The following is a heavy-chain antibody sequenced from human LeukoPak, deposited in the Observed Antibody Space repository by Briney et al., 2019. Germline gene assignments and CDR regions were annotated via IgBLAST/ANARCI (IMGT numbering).Heavy chain of an antibody. V-gene: IGHV3-48*03. Sequence: QPGGSLRLSCTASGFTFSSYEMNWVRQAPGKGLEWVSYIIGTGTTIHYADSVKGRFTISRDNAKNSLYLQMNSLRAADTAVYYCARVPYVTSWYHGYFDYWGQGILVTVSS. D-gene: IGHD6-13*01. CDR3: ARVPYVTSWYHGYFDY. J-gene: IGHJ4*02. CDR2: IIGTGTTI. CDR1: GFTFSSYE.